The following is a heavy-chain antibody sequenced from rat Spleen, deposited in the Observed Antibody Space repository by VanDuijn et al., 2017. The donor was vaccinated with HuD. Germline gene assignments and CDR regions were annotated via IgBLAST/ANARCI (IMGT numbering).Heavy chain of an antibody. Sequence: EVQLQESGPGLVKPSQSLPLTCSVTGYSITSNYWGWIRKFPGNKLEWMGYINSAGNTLYNPSLKSRISITRDTSKNQFFLQVNSVTTEDTATYYCARSDGTHYYLPFIYWGQGTQVTVSS. CDR2: INSAGNT. V-gene: IGHV3-3*01. CDR1: GYSITSNY. CDR3: ARSDGTHYYLPFIY. J-gene: IGHJ3*01. D-gene: IGHD1-12*02.